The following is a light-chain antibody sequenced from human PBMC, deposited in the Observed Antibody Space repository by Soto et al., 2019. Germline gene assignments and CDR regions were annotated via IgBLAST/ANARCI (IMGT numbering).Light chain of an antibody. CDR3: QQYRTSPSTHT. J-gene: IGKJ2*01. Sequence: EIVLTQSPGTLSLSPGERATLSCRASQSVSSSYLAWYQQKPGQAPRLLIYGASSRATGIPDRFSGSGSGTDFTLTISRLEPEDFAVYYCQQYRTSPSTHTFGQGTKLEIK. CDR2: GAS. V-gene: IGKV3-20*01. CDR1: QSVSSSY.